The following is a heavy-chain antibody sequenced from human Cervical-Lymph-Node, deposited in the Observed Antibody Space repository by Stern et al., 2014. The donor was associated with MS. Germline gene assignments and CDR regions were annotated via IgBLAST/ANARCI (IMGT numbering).Heavy chain of an antibody. V-gene: IGHV2-5*02. CDR2: IYWDDDT. Sequence: QVTLRESGPTLVKPTQTLTLTCTFSGFSFTSSRMGVGWIRQPPGKALEWLALIYWDDDTRYSPSLKTRLTITKDNSKSQVVLRLTNMAPEDTGTYYCARTDYSLLSGYSHFDYWAREPRSPSP. D-gene: IGHD3-3*01. CDR1: GFSFTSSRMG. CDR3: ARTDYSLLSGYSHFDY. J-gene: IGHJ4*02.